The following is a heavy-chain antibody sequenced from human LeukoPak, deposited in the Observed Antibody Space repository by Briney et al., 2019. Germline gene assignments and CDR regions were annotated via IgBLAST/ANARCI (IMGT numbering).Heavy chain of an antibody. CDR3: ARDLYGDYPFDY. Sequence: GRSLRLSCAASGFTFSSYGMHWVRQAPGKGLERVAVIWYDGSNKYYADSVKGRFTISRDNSKNTLYLQMNGLRAEDTAVYYCARDLYGDYPFDYWGQGTLVTVSS. CDR1: GFTFSSYG. V-gene: IGHV3-33*01. D-gene: IGHD4-17*01. J-gene: IGHJ4*02. CDR2: IWYDGSNK.